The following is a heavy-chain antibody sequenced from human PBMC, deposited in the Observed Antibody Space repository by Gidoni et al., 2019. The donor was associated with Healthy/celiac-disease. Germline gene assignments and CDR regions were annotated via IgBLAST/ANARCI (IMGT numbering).Heavy chain of an antibody. V-gene: IGHV3-30*18. Sequence: QVQLVESGGGVVQPGRSLRLSCAASGFTFSSYGMHWVRQAPGKGLEWVAVISYDGNNKYYADSVKGRFTIARDNSKNTLFLQMNSLRAEDTAVYYCAKSGTYYYDSSGDWGQGTLVTVSS. CDR1: GFTFSSYG. J-gene: IGHJ4*02. CDR3: AKSGTYYYDSSGD. D-gene: IGHD3-22*01. CDR2: ISYDGNNK.